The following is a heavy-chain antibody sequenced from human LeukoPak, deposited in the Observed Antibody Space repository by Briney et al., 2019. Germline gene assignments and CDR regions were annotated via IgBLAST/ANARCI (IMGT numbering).Heavy chain of an antibody. Sequence: GGTLRLSCAASGFTFSSYSMNWVRQAPGKGLEWVSSINSSSSYIYYADSVKGRFTISRDNAKNSMDLEMNSLRAEDTAVYYCAREPTMIVVFDAFDIWGQGTMVTVSS. CDR3: AREPTMIVVFDAFDI. CDR2: INSSSSYI. V-gene: IGHV3-21*01. J-gene: IGHJ3*02. CDR1: GFTFSSYS. D-gene: IGHD3-22*01.